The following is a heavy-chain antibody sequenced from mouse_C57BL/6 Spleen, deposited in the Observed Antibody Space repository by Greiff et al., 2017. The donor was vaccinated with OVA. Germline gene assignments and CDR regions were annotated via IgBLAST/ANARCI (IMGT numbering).Heavy chain of an antibody. CDR3: ARGRLYYRSRGGVAY. CDR1: GYSFTDYN. CDR2: INPNYGTT. J-gene: IGHJ3*01. V-gene: IGHV1-39*01. Sequence: VQLKQSGPELVKPGASVKISCKASGYSFTDYNMNWVKQSNGKSLEWIGVINPNYGTTSYNQKFKGKATLTVDQSSSTAYMQLNSLTSEDSAVYNCARGRLYYRSRGGVAYGGQGTLVTVSA. D-gene: IGHD1-1*01.